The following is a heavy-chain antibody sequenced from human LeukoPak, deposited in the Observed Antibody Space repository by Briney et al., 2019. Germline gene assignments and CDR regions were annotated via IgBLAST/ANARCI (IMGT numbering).Heavy chain of an antibody. J-gene: IGHJ4*02. CDR1: GGTFSGYT. V-gene: IGHV1-69*13. CDR2: IIPVFGSA. CDR3: ASAALIDKYYFDY. D-gene: IGHD2/OR15-2a*01. Sequence: SVKVSCKASGGTFSGYTIIWVRQAPGQGLEWMGGIIPVFGSANYAQKFQGRVTITADESTSTAYMELSSLRSEDTAVYYCASAALIDKYYFDYWGQGSLVTVSS.